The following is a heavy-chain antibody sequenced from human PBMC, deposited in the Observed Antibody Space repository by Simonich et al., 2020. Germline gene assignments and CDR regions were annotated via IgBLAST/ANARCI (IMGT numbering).Heavy chain of an antibody. V-gene: IGHV5-51*01. CDR1: GSGFSSSW. Sequence: EVQLVHSGAEVKKPGESLKISWKGAGSGFSSSWIGWWRPMHGKGLEWRGIIYPGDSDTRYSPSVQGQVTISANKSISTAYLQWSSLKASDTAMYYCARQLNDFDIWGQGTMVTVSS. D-gene: IGHD1-1*01. CDR2: IYPGDSDT. CDR3: ARQLNDFDI. J-gene: IGHJ3*02.